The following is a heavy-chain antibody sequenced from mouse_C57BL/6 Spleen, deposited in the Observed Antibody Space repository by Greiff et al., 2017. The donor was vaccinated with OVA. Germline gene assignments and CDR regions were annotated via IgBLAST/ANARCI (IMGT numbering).Heavy chain of an antibody. J-gene: IGHJ1*03. Sequence: EVKLVESGGGLVKPGGSLKLSCAASGFTFSSYAMSWVRQTPEQRLEWVATISDGGSYTYYPDNVKGRFTISRDNAKNNLYLQMSHLKSEDTAMYYCARDEGSWYFDVWGTGTTVTVSS. CDR1: GFTFSSYA. V-gene: IGHV5-4*01. CDR3: ARDEGSWYFDV. CDR2: ISDGGSYT.